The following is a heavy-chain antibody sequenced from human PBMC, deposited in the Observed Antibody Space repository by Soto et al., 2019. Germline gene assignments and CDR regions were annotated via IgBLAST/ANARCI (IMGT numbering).Heavy chain of an antibody. V-gene: IGHV1-18*01. CDR3: ATRSPAFDY. CDR2: ITTDKGKT. CDR1: GYTFTGYG. J-gene: IGHJ4*02. Sequence: QVQLVQSGPEVKKPGASVKVSCKTSGYTFTGYGISWVRQAPGQGLEWMGWITTDKGKTTYAQKFQGRVTMTTDTSTRTAYMELRSLRSDDTAVYYCATRSPAFDYWGQGTLVTVSS.